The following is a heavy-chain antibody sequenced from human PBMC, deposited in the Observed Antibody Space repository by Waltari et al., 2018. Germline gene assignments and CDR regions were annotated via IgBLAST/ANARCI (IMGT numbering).Heavy chain of an antibody. CDR3: ARREHDYDYVGGSYRRVIDTFDI. CDR2: IYVGDSET. V-gene: IGHV5-51*03. D-gene: IGHD3-16*02. CDR1: GDKFSTYW. J-gene: IGHJ3*02. Sequence: EVRLVQSGAEVKKPGESLKISCKGSGDKFSTYWIGWVRQMPGTGLEWMGIIYVGDSETRYSPSFRGQVTMSADKSITTAYLQWSSLKASDTAMYYCARREHDYDYVGGSYRRVIDTFDIWGQGTRVTVSS.